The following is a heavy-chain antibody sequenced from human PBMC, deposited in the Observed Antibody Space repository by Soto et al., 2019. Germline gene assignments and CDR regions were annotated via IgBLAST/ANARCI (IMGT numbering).Heavy chain of an antibody. D-gene: IGHD6-19*01. CDR1: GYSFSTYW. Sequence: LGESLKISCKGSGYSFSTYWIGWVRQMPGKGLEWMGIIYPGDSDTRYSPSFQGQVTISVDKSISTAYLQWSSLRASDTATYYCARLSGGSGWPVDYWGQGTLVTVSS. J-gene: IGHJ4*02. CDR3: ARLSGGSGWPVDY. CDR2: IYPGDSDT. V-gene: IGHV5-51*01.